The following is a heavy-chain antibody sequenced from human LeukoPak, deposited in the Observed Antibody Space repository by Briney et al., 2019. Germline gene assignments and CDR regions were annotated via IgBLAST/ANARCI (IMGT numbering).Heavy chain of an antibody. Sequence: SQTLSLTCTVSGGSISSSSYYWGWIRQPPGKGLEWIGSIYYSGSTYYNPSLKSRVTISVDTSKNQFSLKLSSVTAADTAVYYCARHSSGWYYFDYWGQGTLVTVSS. D-gene: IGHD6-19*01. J-gene: IGHJ4*02. CDR1: GGSISSSSYY. CDR2: IYYSGST. V-gene: IGHV4-39*01. CDR3: ARHSSGWYYFDY.